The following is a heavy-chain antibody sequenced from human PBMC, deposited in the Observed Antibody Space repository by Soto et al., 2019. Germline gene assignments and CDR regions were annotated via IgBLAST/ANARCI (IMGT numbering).Heavy chain of an antibody. CDR3: AREGAARSGIDY. Sequence: QLHLQESCSALVKPSQTLSLTGAVSGGSISSGGYSWSWIRQPPGKVLEWIGYIYQSGSTYYNPSIKSRVTISVDRSKNQFSLKMSSVTAADTAVYYCAREGAARSGIDYWGQGTLVTVSS. J-gene: IGHJ4*02. D-gene: IGHD3-10*01. CDR2: IYQSGST. CDR1: GGSISSGGYS. V-gene: IGHV4-30-2*01.